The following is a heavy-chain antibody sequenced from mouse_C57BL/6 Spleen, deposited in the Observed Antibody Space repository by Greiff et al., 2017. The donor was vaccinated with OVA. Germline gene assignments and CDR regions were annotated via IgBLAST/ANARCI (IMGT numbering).Heavy chain of an antibody. CDR1: GYTFTSYW. J-gene: IGHJ1*03. Sequence: EVQLQQSGTVLARPGASVKMSCKTSGYTFTSYWMHWVKQRPGQGLEWIGAIYPGNSDTSYNQKFKGKAKLTAVTSASTAYMELSSLTNEDSAVYYCTRGSSPLLLEYFDVWGTGTTVTVSS. V-gene: IGHV1-5*01. D-gene: IGHD1-1*01. CDR2: IYPGNSDT. CDR3: TRGSSPLLLEYFDV.